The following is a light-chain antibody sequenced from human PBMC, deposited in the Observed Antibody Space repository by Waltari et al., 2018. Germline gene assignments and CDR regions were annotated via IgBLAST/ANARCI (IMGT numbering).Light chain of an antibody. CDR2: EVS. J-gene: IGLJ1*01. CDR3: SSYAGTNNPYV. V-gene: IGLV2-8*01. CDR1: SSDVGGYNY. Sequence: QSALTQPPSASGSPGQSVTISCTGTSSDVGGYNYVSWYQQHPGKAPKLMIYEVSKRPSGGPARFSGFKSGSTAALTVAVIQAEDDADYYCSSYAGTNNPYVFGTGTKVTV.